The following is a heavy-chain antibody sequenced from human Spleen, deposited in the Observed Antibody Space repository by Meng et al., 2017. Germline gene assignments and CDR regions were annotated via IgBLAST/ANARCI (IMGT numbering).Heavy chain of an antibody. J-gene: IGHJ4*02. CDR3: AKDGGLGATDY. V-gene: IGHV3-9*01. Sequence: GGSLRLSCAASAFTVSRSEMSWVRRSPGKGLEWVSGISWNSGSIGYADSVKGRFTISRDNAKNSLYLQMNSLRAEDTALYYCAKDGGLGATDYWGQGTVVTVSS. CDR2: ISWNSGSI. CDR1: AFTVSRSE. D-gene: IGHD1-26*01.